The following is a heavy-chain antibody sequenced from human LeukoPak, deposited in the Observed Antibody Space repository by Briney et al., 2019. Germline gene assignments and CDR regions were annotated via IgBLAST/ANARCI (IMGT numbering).Heavy chain of an antibody. V-gene: IGHV1-2*02. CDR1: GYGFSDYY. D-gene: IGHD2-21*01. CDR3: ARGGGIQSCGGKTCFRGFVY. J-gene: IGHJ4*02. CDR2: INPNSGDN. Sequence: ASVKVSCKASGYGFSDYYMHWVRQAPGQGLEYMGWINPNSGDNSCAQKFQGRVSMTRDTSITTLYMELTSLRSDDTAVYVCARGGGIQSCGGKTCFRGFVYWGQGTLVTVSS.